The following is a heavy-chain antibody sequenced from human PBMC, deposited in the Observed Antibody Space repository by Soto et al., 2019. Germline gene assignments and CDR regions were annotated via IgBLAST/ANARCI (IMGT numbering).Heavy chain of an antibody. Sequence: PWGSLRLSCAASGFTFRRHAVHWVRQAPGKGLEWVSFVSSDGSAKCYLDSVKGRFTSSRDNSKKTAFLQLNSLSSEDTAVYYCARSRSGAGADSFYXWGQGTLVTVSX. CDR1: GFTFRRHA. CDR2: VSSDGSAK. D-gene: IGHD3-10*01. V-gene: IGHV3-30*04. J-gene: IGHJ4*02. CDR3: ARSRSGAGADSFYX.